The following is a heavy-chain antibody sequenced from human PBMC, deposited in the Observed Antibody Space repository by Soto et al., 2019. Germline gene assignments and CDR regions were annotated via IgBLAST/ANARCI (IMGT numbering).Heavy chain of an antibody. CDR2: IYYSGST. Sequence: QVQLQESGPGLVKPSQTLSLTCTVSGGSISSGDYYWNWIRQPPGKGLEWIGSIYYSGSTYYSPSLKRRVTLSVGASKTQFSLKLSSVTAADTAVYYCVRGDPGACSSTSCSDAVYLLGRGTMGAVSS. D-gene: IGHD2-2*01. CDR3: VRGDPGACSSTSCSDAVYL. J-gene: IGHJ3*01. V-gene: IGHV4-30-4*01. CDR1: GGSISSGDYY.